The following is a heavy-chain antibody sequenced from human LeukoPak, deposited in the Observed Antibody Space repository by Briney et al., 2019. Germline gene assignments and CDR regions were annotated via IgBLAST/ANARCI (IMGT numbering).Heavy chain of an antibody. CDR3: AKDRHYYGSGSYQALFDY. CDR1: GFAFSNYA. D-gene: IGHD3-10*01. CDR2: ISGFNT. V-gene: IGHV3-23*01. J-gene: IGHJ4*02. Sequence: PGGSLRLSCTTSGFAFSNYAMNWVRQAPGKGPEWVSGISGFNTYYADSVKGRFTISRDDSKNTLYLQMNSLRAEDTAVYYCAKDRHYYGSGSYQALFDYWGQGTLVTVSS.